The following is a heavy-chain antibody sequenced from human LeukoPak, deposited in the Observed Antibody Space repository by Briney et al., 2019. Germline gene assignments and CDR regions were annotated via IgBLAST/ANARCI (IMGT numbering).Heavy chain of an antibody. D-gene: IGHD6-13*01. CDR1: GFTFSSYA. V-gene: IGHV3-9*03. Sequence: PGGSLRLSCAASGFTFSSYAMSWVRQAPGKGLEWVSGISWNSGSIGYADSVKGRFTISRDNAKNSLYLQMNSLRAEDMALYYCAKDMAAGMLDAFDIWGQGTMVTVSS. CDR3: AKDMAAGMLDAFDI. J-gene: IGHJ3*02. CDR2: ISWNSGSI.